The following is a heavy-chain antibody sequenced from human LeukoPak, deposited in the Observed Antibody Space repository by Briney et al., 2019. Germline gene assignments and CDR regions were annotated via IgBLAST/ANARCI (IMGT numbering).Heavy chain of an antibody. CDR2: IYYSGST. Sequence: SETLSLTCTVSGGSISSYYWSWIRQPPGKGLEWIGYIYYSGSTNYNPSLKSRVTMSVDTSKNQFSLKLSSVTAADTAVYYCARERRVYYGSGSYVKYFDYWGQGTLVTVSS. CDR3: ARERRVYYGSGSYVKYFDY. CDR1: GGSISSYY. V-gene: IGHV4-59*12. J-gene: IGHJ4*02. D-gene: IGHD3-10*01.